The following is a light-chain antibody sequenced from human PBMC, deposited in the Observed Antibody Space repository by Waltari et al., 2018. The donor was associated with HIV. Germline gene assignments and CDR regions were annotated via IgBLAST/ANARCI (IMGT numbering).Light chain of an antibody. CDR1: SSNIGTNS. CDR2: SDT. CDR3: AAWDDSLNGPV. Sequence: QSVLTQPPSASGTPGQRVTISCSGSSSNIGTNSVNWYQQLPGPAPKLLIYSDTQRPSGVPARFSGSKSGTSASLAISGLQSEDEADYFCAAWDDSLNGPVFGGGTKLTVL. J-gene: IGLJ3*02. V-gene: IGLV1-44*01.